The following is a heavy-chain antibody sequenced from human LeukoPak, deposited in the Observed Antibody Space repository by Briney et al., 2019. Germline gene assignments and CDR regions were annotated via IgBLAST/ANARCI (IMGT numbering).Heavy chain of an antibody. D-gene: IGHD5-18*01. J-gene: IGHJ4*02. Sequence: PGGSLRLSCAAPGFTFSSYWMSWVRQAPGKGLEWVANIKQDGSEKYYVDSVKGRFTISRDNAKNSLYLQMNSLRAEDTAVYYCARGYSYGSLGFDYWGQGTLVTVSS. CDR3: ARGYSYGSLGFDY. CDR1: GFTFSSYW. CDR2: IKQDGSEK. V-gene: IGHV3-7*01.